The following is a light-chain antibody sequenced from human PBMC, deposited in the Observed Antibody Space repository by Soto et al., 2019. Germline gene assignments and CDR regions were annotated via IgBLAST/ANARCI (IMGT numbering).Light chain of an antibody. CDR2: DAS. V-gene: IGKV1-5*01. CDR1: QSISSW. CDR3: QRYNSYPIT. Sequence: DIQMTQSPSTLSASVGDRVTITCRASQSISSWLAWYQQRPGQAPKLLIYDASRLESGVPSRFSGTGSGTKFTLTISSLQPDDFATYYCQRYNSYPITFGQGTRLEFK. J-gene: IGKJ5*01.